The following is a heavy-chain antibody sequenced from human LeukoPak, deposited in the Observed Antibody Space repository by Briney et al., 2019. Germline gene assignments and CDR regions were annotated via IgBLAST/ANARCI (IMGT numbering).Heavy chain of an antibody. CDR2: ISSSSSTI. D-gene: IGHD2-2*01. J-gene: IGHJ6*02. V-gene: IGHV3-48*01. CDR1: GFTFSSYS. Sequence: GGSLRLSCAASGFTFSSYSMNWVRQAPGKGLEWVSYISSSSSTICYADSVKGRFTISRDNAKNSLYLQMNSLRAEDTAVYYCARDSPIVVVPAAMKDYYYGMDVWGQGTTVTVSS. CDR3: ARDSPIVVVPAAMKDYYYGMDV.